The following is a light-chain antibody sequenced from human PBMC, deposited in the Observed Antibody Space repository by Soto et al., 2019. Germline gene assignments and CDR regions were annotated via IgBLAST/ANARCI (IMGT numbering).Light chain of an antibody. J-gene: IGKJ2*01. Sequence: EIEMTQSPATLSVSPGERATLSCRASQTVASNVAWYQQKPGQAPRLLIHGASTRATGVSARFSGTGSGTEFTLTISSLQSEDFAVYYCQQYHNWPPQYTFGQGTRLQIK. CDR3: QQYHNWPPQYT. CDR2: GAS. CDR1: QTVASN. V-gene: IGKV3-15*01.